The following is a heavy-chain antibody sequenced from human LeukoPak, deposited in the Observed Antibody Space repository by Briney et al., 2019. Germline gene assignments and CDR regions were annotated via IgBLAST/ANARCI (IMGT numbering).Heavy chain of an antibody. D-gene: IGHD1-1*01. V-gene: IGHV4-34*01. CDR1: GGSISSYY. J-gene: IGHJ2*01. CDR2: INHSGST. Sequence: SETLSLTCTVSGGSISSYYWSWIRQPPGKGLEWIGEINHSGSTNYNPSLKSRVTISVDTSKNQFSLKLSSVTAADTAVYYCAREVRPAYWYFDLWGRGTLVTVSS. CDR3: AREVRPAYWYFDL.